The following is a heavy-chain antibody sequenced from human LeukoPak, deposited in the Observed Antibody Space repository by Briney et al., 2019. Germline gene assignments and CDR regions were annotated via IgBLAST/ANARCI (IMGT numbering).Heavy chain of an antibody. D-gene: IGHD5-12*01. V-gene: IGHV1-2*02. Sequence: ASVKVSCKASGYTFTGYYMHWVRQAPGQGLEWMGWINPNSGGTNYAQKFQGRVTMTRDTSISTAYMELSRLRSDDTAVYYCARAPSNIVATIPDYWGQGTLVTVSS. J-gene: IGHJ4*02. CDR1: GYTFTGYY. CDR3: ARAPSNIVATIPDY. CDR2: INPNSGGT.